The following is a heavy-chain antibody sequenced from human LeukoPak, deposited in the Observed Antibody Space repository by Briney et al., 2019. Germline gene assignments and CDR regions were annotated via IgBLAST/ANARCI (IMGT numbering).Heavy chain of an antibody. D-gene: IGHD4-17*01. J-gene: IGHJ5*02. CDR3: ARGWTTVTSYNWFDP. CDR1: GGSISSSSYY. CDR2: INHSGST. Sequence: SETLSLTCTVSGGSISSSSYYWGWIRQPPGKGLEWIGEINHSGSTNYNPSLKSRVTISVDTSKNQFSLKLSSVTAADTAVYYCARGWTTVTSYNWFDPWGQGTLVTVSS. V-gene: IGHV4-39*07.